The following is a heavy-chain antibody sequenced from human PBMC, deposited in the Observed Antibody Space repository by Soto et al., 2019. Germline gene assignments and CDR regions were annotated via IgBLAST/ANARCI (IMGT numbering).Heavy chain of an antibody. D-gene: IGHD2-21*02. J-gene: IGHJ4*02. Sequence: QVQLVQSGAEEKKPGASVKVSCKASGYTFTSYAMHWVRQAPGQRLEWMGWINAGNGNTKYSQKFQGRVTITRDTAASTAYMELSSLRSEDTAVYYCARSIVVVTALVYWGQGTLVPVSS. CDR1: GYTFTSYA. CDR3: ARSIVVVTALVY. V-gene: IGHV1-3*05. CDR2: INAGNGNT.